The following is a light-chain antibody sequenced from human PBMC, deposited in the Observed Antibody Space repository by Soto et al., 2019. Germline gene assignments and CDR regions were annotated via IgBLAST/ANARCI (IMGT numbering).Light chain of an antibody. CDR3: QQYHNWVT. V-gene: IGKV3D-15*01. CDR2: GAS. Sequence: EIVMTQSPGTLSVSPGERATLSCGASLSVSTNLAWYQQKPGQAPRLLIYGASTRATGIPARFSGSGSGTDFTLTISSLQSEDFAVYYCQQYHNWVTFGGGTKV. CDR1: LSVSTN. J-gene: IGKJ4*01.